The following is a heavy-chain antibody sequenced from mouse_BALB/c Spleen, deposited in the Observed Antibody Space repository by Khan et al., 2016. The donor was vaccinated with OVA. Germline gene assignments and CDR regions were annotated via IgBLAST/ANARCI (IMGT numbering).Heavy chain of an antibody. D-gene: IGHD2-14*01. Sequence: EVQLQESGPSLVKPSQTLSLTCFVTGDSITSGYWNWIRKFPGNKLEYMGYIIYTGYTYYNPSLKSRISITRHTSKNQYYLHLNSVTDEDTATYYCARSTYRYAFVYWGQGTLVTVSA. CDR1: GDSITSGY. CDR2: IIYTGYT. CDR3: ARSTYRYAFVY. V-gene: IGHV3-8*02. J-gene: IGHJ3*01.